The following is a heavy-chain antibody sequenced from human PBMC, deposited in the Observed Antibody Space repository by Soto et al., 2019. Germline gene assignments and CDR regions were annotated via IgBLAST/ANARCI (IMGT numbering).Heavy chain of an antibody. CDR3: ARADENDYGDYVSLVY. Sequence: GGSLRLSFAASGFTVSSNYMSWVRQAPGKGLEWVSVIYSGGSTYYADSVKGRFTISRDNSKNTLYLQMNSLRAEDTAVYYCARADENDYGDYVSLVYWGQGTLVTVSS. V-gene: IGHV3-66*01. D-gene: IGHD4-17*01. CDR1: GFTVSSNY. J-gene: IGHJ4*02. CDR2: IYSGGST.